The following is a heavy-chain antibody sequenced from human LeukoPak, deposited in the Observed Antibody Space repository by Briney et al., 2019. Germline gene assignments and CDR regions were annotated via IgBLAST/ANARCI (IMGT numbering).Heavy chain of an antibody. J-gene: IGHJ4*02. CDR1: GYTFTGYY. V-gene: IGHV1-2*04. D-gene: IGHD2-2*01. CDR2: INPNSGST. CDR3: ARGGSVRYCSSTSCYAADRFFDY. Sequence: GASVKVSCKASGYTFTGYYMHWVRQAPGQGLEWMGWINPNSGSTNYAQKFQGWVTMTRDTSISTAYMELSRLRSDDTAVYYCARGGSVRYCSSTSCYAADRFFDYWGQGTLVTVSS.